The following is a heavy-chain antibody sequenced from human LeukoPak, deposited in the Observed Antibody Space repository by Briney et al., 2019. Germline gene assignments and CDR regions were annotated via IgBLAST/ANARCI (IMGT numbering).Heavy chain of an antibody. CDR3: ARRILGLNYFDY. Sequence: GGSETLFCAASGFTFSTYAMSWVRQAPGKGLDWVSAIGGSGDSAYYANSVKRRFTISRDNSKNTLYLQKNSLRADDTAVYYCARRILGLNYFDYWGQGSQGSVSS. CDR2: IGGSGDSA. D-gene: IGHD3-3*01. J-gene: IGHJ4*02. CDR1: GFTFSTYA. V-gene: IGHV3-23*01.